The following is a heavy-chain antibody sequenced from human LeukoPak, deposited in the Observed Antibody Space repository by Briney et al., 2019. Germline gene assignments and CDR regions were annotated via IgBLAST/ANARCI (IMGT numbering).Heavy chain of an antibody. CDR3: ARGSRGYSYG. Sequence: SEPLSLTCTVSGASVSSGSYYWSWIRQPPGKGPEWIGYIYYSGSTNYNPSLKSRVTISVDTSKNQFSLKLSSVTAADTAVYYCARGSRGYSYGWGQGTLVTVSS. CDR1: GASVSSGSYY. V-gene: IGHV4-61*01. CDR2: IYYSGST. D-gene: IGHD5-18*01. J-gene: IGHJ4*02.